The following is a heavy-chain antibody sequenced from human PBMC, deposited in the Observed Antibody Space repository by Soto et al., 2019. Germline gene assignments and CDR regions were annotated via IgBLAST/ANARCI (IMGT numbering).Heavy chain of an antibody. CDR2: IYYSGST. V-gene: IGHV4-31*03. CDR3: AKNVWGITIFGGMDV. D-gene: IGHD3-9*01. Sequence: SETLSLTCTVSGGSISSGGYYWSWIRQHPGKGLEWIGYIYYSGSTYYNPSLKSRVTISVDTSKNQFSLKLSSVTAADTAVYYCAKNVWGITIFGGMDVWGQGTTVTVSS. CDR1: GGSISSGGYY. J-gene: IGHJ6*02.